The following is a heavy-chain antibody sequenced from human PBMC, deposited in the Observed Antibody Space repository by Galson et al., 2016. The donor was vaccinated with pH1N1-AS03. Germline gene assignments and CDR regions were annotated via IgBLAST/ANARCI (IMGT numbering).Heavy chain of an antibody. D-gene: IGHD1-26*01. Sequence: QSGAEVKKPGESLKISCQASGYIFSNYWIAWVRQMPGKGLQWMGIIFPGDSDVRYNPSFQGQVTISADKSINTAYLQWSSLKASDTAIYYCARHASPTTLSYHFDFWGRGTLVTVSS. V-gene: IGHV5-51*01. J-gene: IGHJ4*02. CDR3: ARHASPTTLSYHFDF. CDR1: GYIFSNYW. CDR2: IFPGDSDV.